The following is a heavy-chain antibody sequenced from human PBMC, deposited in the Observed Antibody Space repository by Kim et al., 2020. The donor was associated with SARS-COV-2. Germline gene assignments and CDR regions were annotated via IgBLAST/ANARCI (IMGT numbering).Heavy chain of an antibody. CDR1: GFTFSSYA. Sequence: GGSLRLSCAASGFTFSSYAMNWVRQAPGKGLGWVSVISDRSGSTYYADSVKGRFTISRDNSKNTLYLQMNSLRAEDTAVYYCAKSKGGVFGYVDYWGQGTLVTVS. CDR3: AKSKGGVFGYVDY. V-gene: IGHV3-23*01. CDR2: ISDRSGST. J-gene: IGHJ4*02. D-gene: IGHD3-16*02.